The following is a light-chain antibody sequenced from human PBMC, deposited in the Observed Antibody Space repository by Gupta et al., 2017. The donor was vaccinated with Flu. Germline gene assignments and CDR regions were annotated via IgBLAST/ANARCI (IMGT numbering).Light chain of an antibody. Sequence: TLTTQSPATPSVSPGERATLSCRASQSVSSNLAWYQQKPGQAPRLLIYGASTRAAGIPARFSGSGSGTEFTLTISSLQSEDFAIYYCQQYNNWPLTFGGGTKVEIK. CDR2: GAS. CDR3: QQYNNWPLT. J-gene: IGKJ4*01. CDR1: QSVSSN. V-gene: IGKV3D-15*01.